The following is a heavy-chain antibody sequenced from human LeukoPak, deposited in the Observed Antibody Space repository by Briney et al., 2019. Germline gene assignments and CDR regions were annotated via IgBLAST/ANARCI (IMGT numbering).Heavy chain of an antibody. J-gene: IGHJ6*03. Sequence: QPGGSLRLSCAVSGFTFSSYDMSWVRQAPGKGLEWVSGISGSGGSTYYADSVKGRFTISRDNSKNTLYLQMNSLRAEDTAVYYCAKEGGTGYYYYYMDVWGKGTTVTISS. CDR2: ISGSGGST. D-gene: IGHD3/OR15-3a*01. CDR3: AKEGGTGYYYYYMDV. CDR1: GFTFSSYD. V-gene: IGHV3-23*01.